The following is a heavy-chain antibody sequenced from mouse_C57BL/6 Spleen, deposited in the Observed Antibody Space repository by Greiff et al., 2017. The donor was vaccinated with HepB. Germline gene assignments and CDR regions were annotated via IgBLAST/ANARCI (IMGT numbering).Heavy chain of an antibody. V-gene: IGHV1-9*01. CDR2: ILPGSGST. Sequence: VQLQQSGAELMKPGASVKLSCKATGYTFTGYWIEWVKQRPGHGLEWIGEILPGSGSTNYNEKFKGKATFTADTSSNTAYMQLSSLTTEDSAIYYCARESRITTVVAARYFDVWGTGTTVTVSS. CDR3: ARESRITTVVAARYFDV. CDR1: GYTFTGYW. J-gene: IGHJ1*03. D-gene: IGHD1-1*01.